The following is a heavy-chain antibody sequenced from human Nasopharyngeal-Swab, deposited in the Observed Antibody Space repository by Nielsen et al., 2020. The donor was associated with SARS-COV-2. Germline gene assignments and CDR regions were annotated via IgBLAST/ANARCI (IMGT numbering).Heavy chain of an antibody. J-gene: IGHJ5*02. CDR2: INAGNGNT. V-gene: IGHV1-3*01. Sequence: ASVKVSCKTSGYTFTSYAMHWVRQAPGQSLEWMGWINAGNGNTKYSQKFQGRLTITRDTSASTAYTELSSLRSEDTAVYYCVRGLLWFGELSWFDPWGQGTLVTVSS. CDR1: GYTFTSYA. CDR3: VRGLLWFGELSWFDP. D-gene: IGHD3-10*01.